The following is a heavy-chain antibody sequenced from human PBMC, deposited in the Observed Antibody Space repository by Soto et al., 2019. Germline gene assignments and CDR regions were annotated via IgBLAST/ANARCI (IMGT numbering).Heavy chain of an antibody. CDR3: ARPADGGDYGNAFDI. J-gene: IGHJ3*02. Sequence: GESLKISCKGSGYSFTSYWIGWVRQMPGKGLEWMGIIYPGDSDTRYSPSFQGQVTISADKSISTAYLQWSSLKASDTAMYYCARPADGGDYGNAFDIWGQGTMVTVSS. CDR1: GYSFTSYW. CDR2: IYPGDSDT. V-gene: IGHV5-51*01. D-gene: IGHD4-17*01.